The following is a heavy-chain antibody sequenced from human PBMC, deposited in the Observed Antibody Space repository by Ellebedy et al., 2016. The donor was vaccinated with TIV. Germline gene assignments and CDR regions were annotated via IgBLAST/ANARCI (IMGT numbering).Heavy chain of an antibody. CDR1: GFTFSSYG. V-gene: IGHV3-33*01. D-gene: IGHD2-21*02. Sequence: GESLKISCAASGFTFSSYGMHWVRQAPGKGLEWVAVIWYDGSNKYYADSVKGRFTISRDNSRNTVYLQMNSLGAEDTAVFYCARDRHVDRGDCLDYWGQGTLVTVSS. CDR3: ARDRHVDRGDCLDY. J-gene: IGHJ4*02. CDR2: IWYDGSNK.